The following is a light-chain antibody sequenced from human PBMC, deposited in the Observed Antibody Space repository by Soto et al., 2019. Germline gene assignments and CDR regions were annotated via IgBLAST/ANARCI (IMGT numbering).Light chain of an antibody. CDR1: QSVSSN. Sequence: EIVMTQSPATLSVSPGERATLSCRASQSVSSNLAWYQQKPGQAPRLLIYGASTRATGIPARFSGSGSGTEFTLTISSLQSEDFAVYYCQQHYNWPLHFGQGTKLEIK. CDR2: GAS. V-gene: IGKV3-15*01. J-gene: IGKJ2*01. CDR3: QQHYNWPLH.